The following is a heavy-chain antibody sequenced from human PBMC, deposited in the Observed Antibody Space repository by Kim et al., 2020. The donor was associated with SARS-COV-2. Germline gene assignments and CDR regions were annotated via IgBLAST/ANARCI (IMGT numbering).Heavy chain of an antibody. D-gene: IGHD1-26*01. J-gene: IGHJ6*02. CDR3: ARDDGIVGDYYGMDV. CDR1: GYTFTSYY. V-gene: IGHV1-46*01. Sequence: ASVKVSCKASGYTFTSYYMHWVRQAPGQGLEWMGIINPSGGSTSYAQKFQGRVTMTRDTSTSTVYMELSSLRSEDTAVYYCARDDGIVGDYYGMDVWGQGTTVTVSS. CDR2: INPSGGST.